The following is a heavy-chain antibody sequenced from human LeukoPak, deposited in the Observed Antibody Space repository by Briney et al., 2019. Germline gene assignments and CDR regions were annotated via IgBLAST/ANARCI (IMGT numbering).Heavy chain of an antibody. J-gene: IGHJ3*02. CDR2: IYYTGST. CDR1: GGSISTYY. D-gene: IGHD2/OR15-2a*01. V-gene: IGHV4-59*01. CDR3: ARRNTYDVGNNAFDI. Sequence: ASETLSLTCTVSGGSISTYYWSWIRQPPGKGMEWIGYIYYTGSTHYNPSLKSRVTISVDTSKSQFSLKLSSVTAADTAVYYCARRNTYDVGNNAFDIWGQGTMVTVSS.